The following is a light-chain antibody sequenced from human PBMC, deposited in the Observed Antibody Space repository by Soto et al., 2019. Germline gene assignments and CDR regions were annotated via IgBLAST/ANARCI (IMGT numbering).Light chain of an antibody. CDR2: DAS. CDR1: QDISNY. CDR3: QQYDDLTT. V-gene: IGKV1-33*01. J-gene: IGKJ5*01. Sequence: DTQMTQSPSSLSASVGDRVIITCQASQDISNYLNWYQQKPGRAPTLLIYDASLLKTGVPSRFSGSGSGTDFTFAISSLQPEDIATYYCQQYDDLTTFGQGTRLEIK.